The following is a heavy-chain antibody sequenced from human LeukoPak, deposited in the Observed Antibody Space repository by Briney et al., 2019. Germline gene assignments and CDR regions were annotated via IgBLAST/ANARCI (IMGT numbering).Heavy chain of an antibody. Sequence: LPGGSLRLSCAASGFTFSSYAMSWVRQAPGKGLEWVSAISGSGGSTYYADSVEGRFTISRDNSKNTLYLQMNSLRAEDTAVCYCAKDVSSGWYDFYFDYWGQGTLVTVSS. CDR3: AKDVSSGWYDFYFDY. J-gene: IGHJ4*02. D-gene: IGHD6-19*01. CDR1: GFTFSSYA. CDR2: ISGSGGST. V-gene: IGHV3-23*01.